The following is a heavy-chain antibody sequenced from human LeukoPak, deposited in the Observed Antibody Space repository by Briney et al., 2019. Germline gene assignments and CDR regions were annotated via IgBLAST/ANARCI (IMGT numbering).Heavy chain of an antibody. CDR2: LYTSGST. CDR1: GGSISGYY. V-gene: IGHV4-4*07. J-gene: IGHJ3*02. Sequence: SETLSLTCSVSGGSISGYYWTWIRQPAGKGLEWLGRLYTSGSTHYNPSLKTRLTMSVDTSKNQFSLKMSSVNAADTAVYYCARLITGTTTAFDIWGQGTMVTVSS. CDR3: ARLITGTTTAFDI. D-gene: IGHD1-7*01.